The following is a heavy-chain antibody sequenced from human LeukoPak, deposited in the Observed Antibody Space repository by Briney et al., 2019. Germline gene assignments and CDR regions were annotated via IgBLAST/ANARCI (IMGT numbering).Heavy chain of an antibody. V-gene: IGHV4-39*01. CDR1: GGSISSSSYY. CDR3: ARLSPRTDIVATIPSLFDY. CDR2: IYYSGST. J-gene: IGHJ4*02. D-gene: IGHD5-12*01. Sequence: SETLSLTCTVSGGSISSSSYYWGWIRQPPGKGLEWIGSIYYSGSTYYNPSLKSRVTISVDTSKNQFSLKLSSVTAADTAVYYCARLSPRTDIVATIPSLFDYWGQGTLVTVSS.